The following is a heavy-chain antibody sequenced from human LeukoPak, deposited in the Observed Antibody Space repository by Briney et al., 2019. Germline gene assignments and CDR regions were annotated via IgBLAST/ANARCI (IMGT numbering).Heavy chain of an antibody. D-gene: IGHD4-23*01. V-gene: IGHV5-51*01. Sequence: GESLKISCQGSGYRFTNYWIGWVRQMPGKGLEWMGIIYPGDPDTRYSPSFQGQVTISADKSISTAYLQWSSLKASDTAMYYCARRPTGGNFYFDYWGQGTLVTVSS. CDR2: IYPGDPDT. J-gene: IGHJ4*02. CDR1: GYRFTNYW. CDR3: ARRPTGGNFYFDY.